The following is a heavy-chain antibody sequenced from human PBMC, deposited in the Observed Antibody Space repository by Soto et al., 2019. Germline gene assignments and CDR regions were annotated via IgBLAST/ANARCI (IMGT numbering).Heavy chain of an antibody. Sequence: EVQLVESGGGLVQPGGSLKVYCAAPGFTFSGSAMHWVRQASGKGLEWVGRIRSKVNIYATAYAASVRGRFTITRDDSKNTAYLQMDSLKSEDTAVYYCIRRCDYGSGVDDWGQGTLVTVSS. J-gene: IGHJ4*02. CDR3: IRRCDYGSGVDD. D-gene: IGHD4-17*01. V-gene: IGHV3-73*02. CDR2: IRSKVNIYAT. CDR1: GFTFSGSA.